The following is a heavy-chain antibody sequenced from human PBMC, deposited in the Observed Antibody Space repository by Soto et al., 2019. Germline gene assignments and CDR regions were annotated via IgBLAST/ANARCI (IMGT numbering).Heavy chain of an antibody. J-gene: IGHJ4*02. Sequence: QVQLVQSGAEVKKPGSSVKVSCKASGGTFSSYTISWVRQAPGQGLEWMGRIIPILGIANYAQKFQGRVRITADKSTSTAYMELSSLRSEDTAVYYCARDEVATVAATPYFGYWGQGTLVTVSS. CDR1: GGTFSSYT. D-gene: IGHD2-15*01. CDR2: IIPILGIA. CDR3: ARDEVATVAATPYFGY. V-gene: IGHV1-69*08.